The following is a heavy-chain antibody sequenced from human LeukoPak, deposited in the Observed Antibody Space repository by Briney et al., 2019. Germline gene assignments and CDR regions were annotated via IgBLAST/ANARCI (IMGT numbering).Heavy chain of an antibody. CDR1: GNSISSGDNY. V-gene: IGHV4-61*02. Sequence: SETLSLTCTVSGNSISSGDNYWSWIRQPAGTGLEWIGRIYTSGSTNYNPSLKSRVTISGDTSKNQFSLRLSSVTAADTAVYYCARAGYSGSDFSVWGKGSTVTVSS. CDR3: ARAGYSGSDFSV. D-gene: IGHD5-12*01. J-gene: IGHJ6*04. CDR2: IYTSGST.